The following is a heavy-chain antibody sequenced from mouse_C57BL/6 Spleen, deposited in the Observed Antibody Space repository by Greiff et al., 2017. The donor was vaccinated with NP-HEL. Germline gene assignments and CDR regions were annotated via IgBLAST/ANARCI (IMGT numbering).Heavy chain of an antibody. CDR2: IHPNSGST. CDR3: ARSGNYGSDYAMDY. J-gene: IGHJ4*01. V-gene: IGHV1-64*01. D-gene: IGHD1-1*01. Sequence: VQLQQPGAELVKPGASVKLSCKASGYTFTSYWMHWVKQRPGQGLEWIGMIHPNSGSTNYNEKFKSKATLTVDKSSSTAYMQLSSLTSEDSAVYYCARSGNYGSDYAMDYWGQGTSVTVSS. CDR1: GYTFTSYW.